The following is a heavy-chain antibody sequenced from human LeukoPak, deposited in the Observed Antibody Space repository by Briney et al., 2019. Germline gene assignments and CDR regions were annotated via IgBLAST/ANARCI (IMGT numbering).Heavy chain of an antibody. CDR2: IYHSGST. CDR1: GGSISSGGYY. D-gene: IGHD2-2*01. Sequence: PSENLSLTWTVSGGSISSGGYYWSWIRQPPGKGLEWIGYIYHSGSTYYNPSLKSRVTISVDRSKNQFSLKLSSVTAADTAVYYCARDKRYCSSTSCYAGGSGGYWGQGTLVTVSS. CDR3: ARDKRYCSSTSCYAGGSGGY. V-gene: IGHV4-30-2*01. J-gene: IGHJ4*02.